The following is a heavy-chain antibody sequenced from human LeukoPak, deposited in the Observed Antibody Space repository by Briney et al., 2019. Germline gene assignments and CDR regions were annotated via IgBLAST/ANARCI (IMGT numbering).Heavy chain of an antibody. V-gene: IGHV3-7*01. CDR2: INQDGSEK. CDR1: GFTFSRFW. D-gene: IGHD3-22*01. J-gene: IGHJ6*02. Sequence: GGSLRLSCAASGFTFSRFWMTWVRQAPGKGLEWVANINQDGSEKYYVDSVKGRFTISRDNAKNSLYLQMNSLRAEDTAVYYCARDEFSHYYDSSGPYYYYGMDVWGQGTTVTVSS. CDR3: ARDEFSHYYDSSGPYYYYGMDV.